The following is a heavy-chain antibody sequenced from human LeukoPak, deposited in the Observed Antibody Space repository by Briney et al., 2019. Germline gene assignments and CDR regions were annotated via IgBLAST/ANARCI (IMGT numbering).Heavy chain of an antibody. V-gene: IGHV4-59*01. CDR2: IYYSGST. CDR3: ARSVDGYNYGYFDY. CDR1: GGSISSYY. J-gene: IGHJ4*02. Sequence: PSETLSLTCTVSGGSISSYYWSWIRQPPGKGLEWIGYIYYSGSTNYNPSLKSRVTISVDTSKNQFSLKLSSVTAADTAVYYCARSVDGYNYGYFDYWGQGTLVTVSS. D-gene: IGHD5-24*01.